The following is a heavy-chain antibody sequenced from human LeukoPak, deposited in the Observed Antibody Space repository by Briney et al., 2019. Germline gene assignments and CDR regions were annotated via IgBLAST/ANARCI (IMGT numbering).Heavy chain of an antibody. CDR3: ARVQRQWELLIAYFDY. CDR2: ISYDGSNK. V-gene: IGHV3-30*04. CDR1: GFTFSSYA. Sequence: GGSLRLSCAASGFTFSSYAMHWVRQAPGKGLDWVAVISYDGSNKYYADSVKGRFTISRDNSKNTLYLQMNSLGAEDAAVYYCARVQRQWELLIAYFDYWGQGTLVTVSS. D-gene: IGHD1-26*01. J-gene: IGHJ4*02.